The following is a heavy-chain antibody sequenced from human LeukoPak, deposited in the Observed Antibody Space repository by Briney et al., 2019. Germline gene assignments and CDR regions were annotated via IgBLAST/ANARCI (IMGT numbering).Heavy chain of an antibody. CDR2: ITRSGG. D-gene: IGHD7-27*01. V-gene: IGHV3-11*01. CDR3: ARDGDTTSMVDY. J-gene: IGHJ4*02. Sequence: GGSLRLSCAASGFTFSDYYMSWIRQAPGKGLEWISYITRSGGFYADSVKGRFTISRDNAKNSLYLQVNSLRAEDTAVYYCARDGDTTSMVDYLGQGTLVTVSS. CDR1: GFTFSDYY.